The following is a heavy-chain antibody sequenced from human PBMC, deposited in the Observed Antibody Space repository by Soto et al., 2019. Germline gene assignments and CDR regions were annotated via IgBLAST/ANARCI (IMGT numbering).Heavy chain of an antibody. J-gene: IGHJ4*02. V-gene: IGHV3-30-3*01. CDR2: ISYDGNKK. CDR1: GFTLSSYS. Sequence: AGGSLRLSCAASGFTLSSYSMHWVRQAPGKGLEWAGVISYDGNKKYYRDSVKGRFSISRDTSNNTVHLQMNSLRPEDTAVYYCARSVAVAGLDYWGQGSLVTVSS. CDR3: ARSVAVAGLDY. D-gene: IGHD6-19*01.